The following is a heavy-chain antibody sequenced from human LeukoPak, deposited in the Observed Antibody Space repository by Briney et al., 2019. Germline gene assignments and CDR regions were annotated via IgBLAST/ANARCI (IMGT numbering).Heavy chain of an antibody. J-gene: IGHJ3*02. CDR3: ASHYGSGSYSGDAFDI. Sequence: GGSLRLSCAASGFTFSSYWMSWVRQAPGKGLEWVANIKQGGSEKNYVDSVKGRFTISRDNAKNSLYLQMNSLRAEDTAVYYCASHYGSGSYSGDAFDIWGQGTMVTVSS. V-gene: IGHV3-7*01. CDR1: GFTFSSYW. D-gene: IGHD3-10*01. CDR2: IKQGGSEK.